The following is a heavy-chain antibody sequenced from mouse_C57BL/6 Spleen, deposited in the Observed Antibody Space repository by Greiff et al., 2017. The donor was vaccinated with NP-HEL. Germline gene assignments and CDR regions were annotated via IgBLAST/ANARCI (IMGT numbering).Heavy chain of an antibody. D-gene: IGHD3-2*02. CDR2: ISSGSSTI. CDR1: GFTFSDYG. Sequence: EVHLVESGGGLVKPGGSLKLSCAASGFTFSDYGMHWVSQAPEKGLEWVAYISSGSSTIYYADTVKGRFTISRDKATNTLFLQLTSLRSEDTAMYYCASAGSGPWFAYWGQGTLVTVSA. J-gene: IGHJ3*01. CDR3: ASAGSGPWFAY. V-gene: IGHV5-17*01.